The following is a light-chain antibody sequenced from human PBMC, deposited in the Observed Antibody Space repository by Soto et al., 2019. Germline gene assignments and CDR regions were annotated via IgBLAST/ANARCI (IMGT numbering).Light chain of an antibody. Sequence: EIVMTQSPATLSVSPGERATLSCRASQSVSSKLAWYQQKPGQAPRLLIHTVSTREPGIPARFSGSGSETEFTLTISSLQSEDFAVYYCQQYNNWPPITFGQGTRLEIK. J-gene: IGKJ5*01. CDR3: QQYNNWPPIT. CDR1: QSVSSK. CDR2: TVS. V-gene: IGKV3D-15*01.